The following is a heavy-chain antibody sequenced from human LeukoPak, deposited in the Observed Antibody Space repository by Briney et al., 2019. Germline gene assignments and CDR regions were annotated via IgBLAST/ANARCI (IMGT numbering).Heavy chain of an antibody. J-gene: IGHJ6*02. D-gene: IGHD3-22*01. CDR3: ARTYYYDSSTGMDV. V-gene: IGHV4-34*01. Sequence: INHSGSTNYNPSLKSRVTISVDTSKNQFSLKLSSVTAADTAVYYCARTYYYDSSTGMDVWGQGTTVTVSS. CDR2: INHSGST.